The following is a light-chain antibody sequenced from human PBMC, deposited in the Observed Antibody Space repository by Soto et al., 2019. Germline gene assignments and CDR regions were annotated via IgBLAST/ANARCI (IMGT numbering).Light chain of an antibody. CDR3: VAWDDSLSGRV. Sequence: QSVLTQPPSASGTPGQRVTISCSGSGSNIGSHDVYWYQHLPGTAPKVLIYRNDQRPSGVPDLFSASRSGTSASLAISGLRSEDEADYYCVAWDDSLSGRVFGGGTKLTVL. V-gene: IGLV1-47*02. J-gene: IGLJ3*02. CDR1: GSNIGSHD. CDR2: RND.